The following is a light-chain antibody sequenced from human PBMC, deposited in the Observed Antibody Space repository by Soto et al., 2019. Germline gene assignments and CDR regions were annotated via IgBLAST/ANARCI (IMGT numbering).Light chain of an antibody. Sequence: ALTQPASVSGSPGQSITISCTGTNSDVGGYNYVSWYQQHPGKVPKLMIYEVSNRPSGVSNRFSGSKSGNTASLTISGLQAEDEADYYCSSYTSSTTVVFGGGTKLTVL. CDR3: SSYTSSTTVV. CDR1: NSDVGGYNY. V-gene: IGLV2-14*01. CDR2: EVS. J-gene: IGLJ3*02.